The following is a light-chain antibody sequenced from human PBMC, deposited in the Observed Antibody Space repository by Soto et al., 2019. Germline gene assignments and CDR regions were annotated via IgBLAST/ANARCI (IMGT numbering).Light chain of an antibody. V-gene: IGKV1-5*01. CDR3: QQYNGYSPRT. CDR1: QSISTY. CDR2: DAS. Sequence: DIQMTHSPSTLSAYVGDRVTITCRARQSISTYLAWYQQKPWKAPNLLIYDASTLKSPVPSRFSGSGSGTEFTLTISNLQPDDFATYYCQQYNGYSPRTFGQGTRVEIK. J-gene: IGKJ1*01.